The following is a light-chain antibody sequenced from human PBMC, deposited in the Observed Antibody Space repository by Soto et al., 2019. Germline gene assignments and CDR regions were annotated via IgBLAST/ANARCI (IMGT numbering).Light chain of an antibody. Sequence: QSALTQPPSASGTPGQRVTISCSGSSSNIGSNTVNWYQQLPGTAPKLLIYSNNQRPSGVPGRFSGSKSGTSASLAISGLQSEDEAHYYCAAWDDSLNGLNYVFGTG. CDR1: SSNIGSNT. CDR2: SNN. J-gene: IGLJ1*01. CDR3: AAWDDSLNGLNYV. V-gene: IGLV1-44*01.